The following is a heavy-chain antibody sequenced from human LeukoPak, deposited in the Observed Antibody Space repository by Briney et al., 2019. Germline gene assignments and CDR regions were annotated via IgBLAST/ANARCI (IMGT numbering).Heavy chain of an antibody. D-gene: IGHD6-13*01. CDR1: GFTFDDYA. V-gene: IGHV3-9*03. Sequence: GGSLRLSCAASGFTFDDYAMHWVRQAPGKGLEWVSGISWNSGSIGYADSVKGRFTISRDNAKNSLYLQMNSLRAEDMALYYCAKDKGAVQQLAFDYWGQGTLVTVSS. CDR3: AKDKGAVQQLAFDY. CDR2: ISWNSGSI. J-gene: IGHJ4*02.